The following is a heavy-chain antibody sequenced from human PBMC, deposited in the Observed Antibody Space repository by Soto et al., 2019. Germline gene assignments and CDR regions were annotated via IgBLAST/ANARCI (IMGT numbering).Heavy chain of an antibody. D-gene: IGHD2-2*01. Sequence: PGGSLRLSCAASGFTFSRYAMIWVRQAPGKGLEWVSTINNSGASTKYADSVRGRFTISRDNSKNTLYLQMSSLRAEDTAVYYCVKDRDADCSSSSCYFFDYYYYGMDVWGQGTTVTVSS. V-gene: IGHV3-23*01. CDR3: VKDRDADCSSSSCYFFDYYYYGMDV. J-gene: IGHJ6*02. CDR2: INNSGAST. CDR1: GFTFSRYA.